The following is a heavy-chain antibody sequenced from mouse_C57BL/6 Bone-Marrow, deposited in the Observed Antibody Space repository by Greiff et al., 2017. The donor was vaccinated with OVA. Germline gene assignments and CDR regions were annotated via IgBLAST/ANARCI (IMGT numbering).Heavy chain of an antibody. CDR1: GYTFTDYE. V-gene: IGHV1-15*01. Sequence: VKLMESGAELVRPGASVTLSCKASGYTFTDYEMHWVKQTPVHGLEWIGAIDPETGGTAYNQKFKGKAILTADKSSSTAYMELRSLTSEDSAVYYCTRDVNWSWFAYWGQGTLVTVSA. CDR2: IDPETGGT. J-gene: IGHJ3*01. CDR3: TRDVNWSWFAY. D-gene: IGHD4-1*01.